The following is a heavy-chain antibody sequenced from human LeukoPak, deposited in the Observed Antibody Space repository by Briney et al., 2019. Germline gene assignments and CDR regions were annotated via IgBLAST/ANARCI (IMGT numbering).Heavy chain of an antibody. CDR1: GGTFSSYA. CDR3: ARVAVVITKSFDY. V-gene: IGHV1-18*01. J-gene: IGHJ4*02. D-gene: IGHD3-22*01. CDR2: ISAYNGNT. Sequence: ASVKVSCKASGGTFSSYAISWVRQAPGQGLEWMGWISAYNGNTNYAQKLQGRVTMTTDTSTSTAYMELRSLRSDDTAVYYCARVAVVITKSFDYWGQGTLVTVSS.